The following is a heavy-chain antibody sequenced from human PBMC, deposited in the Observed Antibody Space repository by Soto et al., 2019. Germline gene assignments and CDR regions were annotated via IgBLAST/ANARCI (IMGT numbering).Heavy chain of an antibody. CDR1: GYTFSSYA. V-gene: IGHV1-3*01. D-gene: IGHD3-9*01. Sequence: ASVKVSCKASGYTFSSYAMHWVRQAPGQRLEWMGWINAGNGNTKYSQKFQGRVTITRDTSASTAYMELSSLRSEDTAVYYCARGGLSRYFDWSHHRGTPTIPPYFDYWGQGTLVT. CDR2: INAGNGNT. J-gene: IGHJ4*02. CDR3: ARGGLSRYFDWSHHRGTPTIPPYFDY.